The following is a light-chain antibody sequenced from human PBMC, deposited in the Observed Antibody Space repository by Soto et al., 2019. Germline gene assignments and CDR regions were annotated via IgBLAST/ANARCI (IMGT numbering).Light chain of an antibody. Sequence: QSALTQPPSASGSPGQSVTISCTGTKNDIGVYDFVSWYQHHPGKAPRLIIYEVVQRPSGVPDRFSGSKSGNTASLTVSGLQAADEADFYCRAWDDTLNGWVFGGGTQLTVL. CDR2: EVV. CDR1: KNDIGVYDF. J-gene: IGLJ3*02. CDR3: RAWDDTLNGWV. V-gene: IGLV2-8*01.